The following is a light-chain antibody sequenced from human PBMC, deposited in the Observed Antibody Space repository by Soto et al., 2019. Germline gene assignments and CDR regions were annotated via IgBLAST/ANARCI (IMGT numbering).Light chain of an antibody. CDR3: QQYDSTPPT. Sequence: EIVLTQSPGTLSLSPGERATLSCRASQSVNSNYLAWYHRKPGQAPRLLIYGASNRATDIPYRFSASGSGTDFTLTITRLEAEDFAGYYCQQYDSTPPTFGQGTKVEVK. J-gene: IGKJ1*01. CDR1: QSVNSNY. V-gene: IGKV3-20*01. CDR2: GAS.